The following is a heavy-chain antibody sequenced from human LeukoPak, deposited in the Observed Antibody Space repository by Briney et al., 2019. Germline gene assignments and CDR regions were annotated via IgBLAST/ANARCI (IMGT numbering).Heavy chain of an antibody. CDR2: MNPNSGNT. Sequence: ASVKVSCKASGYTFTSYDTNWVRQATGQGLEWMGWMNPNSGNTGYAQKFQGRVTMTRNTSISTAYMELSRLRSDDTAVYYCAKQWGSYLALVYWGQGTLVTVSS. CDR3: AKQWGSYLALVY. D-gene: IGHD3-16*02. J-gene: IGHJ4*02. V-gene: IGHV1-8*01. CDR1: GYTFTSYD.